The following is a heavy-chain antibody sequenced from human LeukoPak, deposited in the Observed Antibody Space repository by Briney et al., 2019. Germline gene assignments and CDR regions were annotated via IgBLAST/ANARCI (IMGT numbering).Heavy chain of an antibody. CDR1: GFTFSDYY. CDR3: AREIDIVAYDY. D-gene: IGHD2-15*01. J-gene: IGHJ4*02. V-gene: IGHV3-11*01. Sequence: GGSLRLSCAAPGFTFSDYYMSWIRQAPGKGLEWVSYISSSGSTIYYADSVKGRFTISRDNAKNSLYLQMNSLRAEDTAVYYCAREIDIVAYDYWGQGTLVTVSS. CDR2: ISSSGSTI.